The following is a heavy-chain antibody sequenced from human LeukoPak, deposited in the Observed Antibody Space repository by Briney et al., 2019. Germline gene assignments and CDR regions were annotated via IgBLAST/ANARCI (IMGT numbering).Heavy chain of an antibody. V-gene: IGHV3-7*01. J-gene: IGHJ3*02. CDR1: EFTLSYFW. CDR2: IKRDGSEK. Sequence: GGSLRLSCTTSEFTLSYFWMSWVRQAPGKGLEWVASIKRDGSEKYYVDSVKGRFTISRDNAKNSLYLQMNSLRAEDTAVYHCVREASGGTKGVSGTFDIWGQGTLVTVSS. D-gene: IGHD6-13*01. CDR3: VREASGGTKGVSGTFDI.